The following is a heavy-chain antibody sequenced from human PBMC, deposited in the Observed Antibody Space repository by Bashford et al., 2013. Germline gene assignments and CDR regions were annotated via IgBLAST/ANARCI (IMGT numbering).Heavy chain of an antibody. Sequence: ASVKVSCKPSGYTFVDFYIHWVRQAPGQGPQWMGWINPNSGATNYAQNFQGRVTLTKNTSITTVYMELTRLTSDDTAMYFCARGAIATADSFYYHGMDVWGQGTTVTVSS. D-gene: IGHD6-13*01. CDR1: GYTFVDFY. CDR2: INPNSGAT. CDR3: ARGAIATADSFYYHGMDV. V-gene: IGHV1-2*02. J-gene: IGHJ6*02.